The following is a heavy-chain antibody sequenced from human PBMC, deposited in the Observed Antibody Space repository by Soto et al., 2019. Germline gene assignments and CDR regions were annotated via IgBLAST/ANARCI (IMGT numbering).Heavy chain of an antibody. Sequence: GASVKVSCKASGYTFTYYHVHWVRQAPGQGLEWMGIINPYGGDTTYAQKFQGRVTMTRDTSTSTVYMELSSLRSEDTALYYCARHPYPSALLFYLDYWGQGALVTVSS. CDR2: INPYGGDT. CDR3: ARHPYPSALLFYLDY. CDR1: GYTFTYYH. D-gene: IGHD2-2*02. V-gene: IGHV1-46*01. J-gene: IGHJ4*02.